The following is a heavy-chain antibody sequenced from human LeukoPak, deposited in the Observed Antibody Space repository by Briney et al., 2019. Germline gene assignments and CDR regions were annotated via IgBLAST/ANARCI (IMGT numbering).Heavy chain of an antibody. V-gene: IGHV4-59*08. J-gene: IGHJ4*02. CDR3: ARHYYGDVYYFDF. Sequence: PSETLSLTCTVTDGSISDWYWSWIRQSPGKGLEWIAYFYYSGTSRYNPSLKSRVTVSGDTSKNQFSLKLTSVTAADTAVYYCARHYYGDVYYFDFWGQGTLLTVSS. CDR1: DGSISDWY. CDR2: FYYSGTS. D-gene: IGHD4-17*01.